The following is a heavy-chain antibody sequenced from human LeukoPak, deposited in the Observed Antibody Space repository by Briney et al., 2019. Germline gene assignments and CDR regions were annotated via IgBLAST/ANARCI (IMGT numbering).Heavy chain of an antibody. CDR3: ARDRRRRWLQFFPYDAFDI. V-gene: IGHV3-48*01. J-gene: IGHJ3*02. CDR2: ITASGTAM. CDR1: GFTFSSYS. Sequence: QSGGPLGLSCAASGFTFSSYSMNGVRQAPGKGWEGVSHITASGTAMFYADSVKGRFTISRDNSKNTLYLQMNSLRAEDTAVYYCARDRRRRWLQFFPYDAFDIWGQGTMVTVSS. D-gene: IGHD5-24*01.